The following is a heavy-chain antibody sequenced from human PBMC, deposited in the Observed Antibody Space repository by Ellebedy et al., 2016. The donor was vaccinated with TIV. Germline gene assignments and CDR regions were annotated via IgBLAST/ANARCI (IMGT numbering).Heavy chain of an antibody. D-gene: IGHD6-13*01. CDR2: IYYSGST. J-gene: IGHJ6*02. CDR1: GGSISSRSYY. Sequence: SETLSPTXTVPGGSISSRSYYWGWIRQPPGQGLEWIGSIYYSGSTYYNPSLKSRVTISVDTSKNQFSLKLSSVTAADTAVYYCARHHAPYSSSWYPQYYYGMDVWGQGTTVTVSS. CDR3: ARHHAPYSSSWYPQYYYGMDV. V-gene: IGHV4-39*01.